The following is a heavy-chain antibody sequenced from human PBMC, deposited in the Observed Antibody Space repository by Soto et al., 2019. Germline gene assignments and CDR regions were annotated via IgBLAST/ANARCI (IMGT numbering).Heavy chain of an antibody. J-gene: IGHJ3*02. CDR3: ASPRHDGLDAFDI. V-gene: IGHV3-7*01. Sequence: EVQLVESGGGLVQPGGSLRLSCAASGFTFSSYWMSWVRQAPGKGLEWVANIKQDGSEKYYVDSVKGRFTISRDNAKNSLELQMNRLRAKDAAEYDCASPRHDGLDAFDIWGQGTMVTVSS. CDR2: IKQDGSEK. CDR1: GFTFSSYW.